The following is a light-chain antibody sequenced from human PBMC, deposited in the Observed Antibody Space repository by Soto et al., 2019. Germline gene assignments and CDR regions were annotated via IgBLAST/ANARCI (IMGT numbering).Light chain of an antibody. CDR1: QDISTH. V-gene: IGKV1-9*01. CDR2: AAS. J-gene: IGKJ5*01. Sequence: IQLTQSPSSLSASVGDRVTISCRASQDISTHLAWFAQKPGRAPQLLIYAASTLHSGVPSRFSGSGSGTDFTLTISSLQPEDFATYYCQHLNTYPITFGPGGRPAIK. CDR3: QHLNTYPIT.